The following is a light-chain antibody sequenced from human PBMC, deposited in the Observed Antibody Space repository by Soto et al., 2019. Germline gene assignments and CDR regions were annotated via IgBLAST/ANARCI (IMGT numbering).Light chain of an antibody. CDR1: QSVISTF. V-gene: IGKV3-20*01. Sequence: EIVLTQSPGTLSLSPGERATLSCRASQSVISTFSAWYQQKPGQAPRLLIYGASNRATGIPDRFSASGSGTDFTLTISRLEPEDFAVYYYQQYQSSPPTFTFGQGTKLEI. J-gene: IGKJ2*01. CDR3: QQYQSSPPTFT. CDR2: GAS.